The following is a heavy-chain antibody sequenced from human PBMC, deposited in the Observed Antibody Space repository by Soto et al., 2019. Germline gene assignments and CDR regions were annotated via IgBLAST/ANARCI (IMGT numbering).Heavy chain of an antibody. CDR1: GFTFSSYH. CDR2: TNTDGSST. Sequence: EVQLVESGGGLVQPGGSLRVSCAASGFTFSSYHMHWVRQAPGKGLVWVSRTNTDGSSTNYADSVKGRFTISRDNAKNTVHVQMNSLRAEDTAVYYCTREPAVANHNFDYWGQGTLVTVSS. J-gene: IGHJ4*02. CDR3: TREPAVANHNFDY. V-gene: IGHV3-74*01. D-gene: IGHD6-19*01.